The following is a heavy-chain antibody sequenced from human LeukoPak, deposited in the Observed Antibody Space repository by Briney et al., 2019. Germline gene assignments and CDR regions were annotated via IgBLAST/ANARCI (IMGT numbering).Heavy chain of an antibody. CDR3: ARGIGYCSGGSCYWDY. D-gene: IGHD2-15*01. CDR2: ISSGSSTI. CDR1: GFTFTSYS. J-gene: IGHJ4*02. V-gene: IGHV3-48*01. Sequence: GGSLRLSCAASGFTFTSYSMNWVCQAPGKGLEWVSYISSGSSTIYYADSVKGRFTISRDNAKNSLYLQMNSLRAEDTAVYYCARGIGYCSGGSCYWDYWGQGTLVTVSS.